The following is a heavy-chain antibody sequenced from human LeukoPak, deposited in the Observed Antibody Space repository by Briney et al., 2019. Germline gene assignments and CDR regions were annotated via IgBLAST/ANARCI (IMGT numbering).Heavy chain of an antibody. D-gene: IGHD3-10*01. CDR3: ATDGAGFDT. CDR1: GFTFNDYY. J-gene: IGHJ6*04. V-gene: IGHV3-11*04. CDR2: INIGGTNT. Sequence: PGGSLRLSCAASGFTFNDYYMSWIRQAPGKGLEWLSYINIGGTNTHYADSVKGRFTISRDNAKKSLYLEMNNLRAEDTAVYYCATDGAGFDTWGKGTTVTVSS.